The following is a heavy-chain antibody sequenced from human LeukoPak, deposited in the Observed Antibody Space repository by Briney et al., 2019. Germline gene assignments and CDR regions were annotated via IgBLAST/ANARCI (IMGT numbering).Heavy chain of an antibody. CDR1: GYSFSNYW. CDR3: ARDGQENSFDY. V-gene: IGHV5-51*01. Sequence: GESLKISCKGSGYSFSNYWIGWVRQLPGKGLEWMGIIYPADSDTRYSPSFQGQVTISVDKSLTTAYLQWRSLKASDSAMYYCARDGQENSFDYWGQGTVVTVSS. CDR2: IYPADSDT. J-gene: IGHJ4*02.